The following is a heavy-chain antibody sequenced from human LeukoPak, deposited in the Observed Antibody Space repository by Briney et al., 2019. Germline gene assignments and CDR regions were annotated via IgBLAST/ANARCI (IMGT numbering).Heavy chain of an antibody. J-gene: IGHJ4*02. V-gene: IGHV3-23*01. Sequence: QPGGSLRLSCAASGFTFTDYAMGRVRQAPGQGLEWASTISASGSTTYYADSVRGRFTISRVNSKNTLSLQMSSLRAEDTAVYYCAKARTPYNSGFDYWGQGTLVAVSS. CDR3: AKARTPYNSGFDY. CDR2: ISASGSTT. CDR1: GFTFTDYA. D-gene: IGHD6-19*01.